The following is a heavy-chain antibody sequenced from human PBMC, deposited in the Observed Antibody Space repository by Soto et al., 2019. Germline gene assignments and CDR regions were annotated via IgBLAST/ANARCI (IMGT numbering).Heavy chain of an antibody. V-gene: IGHV3-33*01. CDR3: ASLLGYSSSWYGDGAFDI. CDR2: IWYDGSNK. D-gene: IGHD6-13*01. J-gene: IGHJ3*02. Sequence: QVQLVESGGGVVQPGRSLRLSCAASGFTFSSYGMHWVRQAPGKGLEWVAVIWYDGSNKYYADSVKGRFTISRDNSKNTLYLQMNSLRAEDTAVYYCASLLGYSSSWYGDGAFDIWGQGTMVTVSS. CDR1: GFTFSSYG.